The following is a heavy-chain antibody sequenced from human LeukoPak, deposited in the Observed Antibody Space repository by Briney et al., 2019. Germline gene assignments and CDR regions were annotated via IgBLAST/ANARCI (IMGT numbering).Heavy chain of an antibody. CDR3: ARCHKPQLGGHYFDY. Sequence: SETLSLTCTVSGGSISNNYWTWIRQPPGKGLEWIGYFYNSGSTNYNPSLKSRVTISVDTSKNQFSLKLTSVTAADTAVYYCARCHKPQLGGHYFDYWGQGTVVTVSS. V-gene: IGHV4-59*01. J-gene: IGHJ4*02. D-gene: IGHD1-1*01. CDR1: GGSISNNY. CDR2: FYNSGST.